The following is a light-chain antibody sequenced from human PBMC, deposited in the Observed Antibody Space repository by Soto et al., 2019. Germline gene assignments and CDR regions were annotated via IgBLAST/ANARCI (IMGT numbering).Light chain of an antibody. CDR3: QEFHSSSRT. J-gene: IGKJ1*01. CDR2: SAS. CDR1: RNIDSW. Sequence: DIRMTQSPSTLSASLGDRVNISCRASRNIDSWLAWYQQRPGGIPQHLIYSASNLQNGVPSRFSGSGSGTDFTLTINGLQPDDFATYYCQEFHSSSRTFGQGTRVDMK. V-gene: IGKV1-5*03.